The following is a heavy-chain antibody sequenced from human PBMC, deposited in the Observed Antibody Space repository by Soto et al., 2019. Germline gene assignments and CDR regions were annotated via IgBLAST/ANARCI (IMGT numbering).Heavy chain of an antibody. CDR3: ARDLIQLWLKGVDYYYGMDV. V-gene: IGHV1-46*01. CDR2: INPSGGST. J-gene: IGHJ6*02. Sequence: GASVKVSCKASGYTFTSYYMHWVRQAPGQGLEWMGIINPSGGSTSYAQKFQGRVTMTRDTSTSTVYMELSSLRSEDTAVYYCARDLIQLWLKGVDYYYGMDVWGQGTTVTVSS. CDR1: GYTFTSYY. D-gene: IGHD5-18*01.